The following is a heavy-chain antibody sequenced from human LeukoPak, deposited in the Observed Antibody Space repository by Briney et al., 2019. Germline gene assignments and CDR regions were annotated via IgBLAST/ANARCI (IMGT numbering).Heavy chain of an antibody. J-gene: IGHJ4*02. D-gene: IGHD4-11*01. CDR2: INYSGGHK. CDR3: AKDDSMTLDHFDY. CDR1: GVTFKNCA. V-gene: IGHV3-23*01. Sequence: GGSLRLSCVASGVTFKNCAMSWVRQAPGKGLEWVSGINYSGGHKYYADSVKGRFTISRDSSKTPLSLQMNSLTTEDTAVYYCAKDDSMTLDHFDYWGQGALVTVSS.